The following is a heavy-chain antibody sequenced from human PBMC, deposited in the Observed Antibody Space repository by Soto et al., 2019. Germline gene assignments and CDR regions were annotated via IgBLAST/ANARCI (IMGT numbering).Heavy chain of an antibody. J-gene: IGHJ4*02. CDR3: ARDSKRGYSGYDKLDY. Sequence: SETLSLTCTVSGGSISSYYWSWIRQPPGKGPEWIGYIYYSGSTNSNPSLKSRVTISVDTSKNQFSLKLSSVTAADTAVYYCARDSKRGYSGYDKLDYWGQGILVTVSS. D-gene: IGHD5-12*01. CDR2: IYYSGST. CDR1: GGSISSYY. V-gene: IGHV4-59*01.